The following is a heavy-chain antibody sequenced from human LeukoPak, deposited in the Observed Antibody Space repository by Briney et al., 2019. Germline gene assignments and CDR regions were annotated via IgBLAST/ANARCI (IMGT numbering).Heavy chain of an antibody. CDR1: GFIVSSNY. Sequence: PGGSLRLSCAASGFIVSSNYMSWVRQAPGKGLEWVSVIYTDGNTYYADSVKGRFTISRDNSKNTVELQMNSLRADDTAVYYCAKTGLYTSGWQDYWGQGTLVTVSS. V-gene: IGHV3-53*01. CDR2: IYTDGNT. CDR3: AKTGLYTSGWQDY. D-gene: IGHD6-19*01. J-gene: IGHJ4*02.